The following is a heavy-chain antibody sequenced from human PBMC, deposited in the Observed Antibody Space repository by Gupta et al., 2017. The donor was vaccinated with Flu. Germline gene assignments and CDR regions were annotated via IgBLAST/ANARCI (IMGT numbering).Heavy chain of an antibody. CDR3: AKDGREVGGGDY. V-gene: IGHV3-30*18. Sequence: VRQAPGKGLEWVAVISYDGSNKYYADSVKGRFTISRDNSKNTLYLQMNSLRAEDTAVYYCAKDGREVGGGDYWGQGTLVTVSS. J-gene: IGHJ4*02. CDR2: ISYDGSNK. D-gene: IGHD1-26*01.